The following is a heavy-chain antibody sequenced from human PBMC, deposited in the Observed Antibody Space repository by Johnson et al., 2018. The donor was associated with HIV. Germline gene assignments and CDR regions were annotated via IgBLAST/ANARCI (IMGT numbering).Heavy chain of an antibody. CDR3: ARDGGGARQGAFDI. CDR2: ISYDGNNK. D-gene: IGHD6-6*01. J-gene: IGHJ3*02. V-gene: IGHV3-30*04. Sequence: QMQLVESGGGVVQPGRSLRLSCAASGFTFSNYALHWVRQAPGKGLGWVAVISYDGNNKYYADSVKGRFTISRDNAKNSLYLQMNSLKTEDTAVYYCARDGGGARQGAFDIWGQGTMVTVSS. CDR1: GFTFSNYA.